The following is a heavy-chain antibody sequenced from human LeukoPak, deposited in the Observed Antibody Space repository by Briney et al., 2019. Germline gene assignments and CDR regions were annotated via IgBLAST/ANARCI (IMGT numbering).Heavy chain of an antibody. J-gene: IGHJ4*02. CDR2: TYYRSKWYN. V-gene: IGHV6-1*01. D-gene: IGHD6-13*01. CDR3: ARLFKQQPYYFDY. Sequence: SQTLSLTCAISGDSVSSNSAAWNWIRQSPSRGLEWLGRTYYRSKWYNDYAVSVKSRITINPDTSKNQFTLRLNSVTAADTAVYYCARLFKQQPYYFDYWGQGTLVTVSS. CDR1: GDSVSSNSAA.